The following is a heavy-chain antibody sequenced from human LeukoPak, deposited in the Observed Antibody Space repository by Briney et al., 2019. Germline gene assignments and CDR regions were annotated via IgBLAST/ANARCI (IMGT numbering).Heavy chain of an antibody. CDR2: IKQDGSEK. J-gene: IGHJ6*02. CDR1: GFTFSTYW. V-gene: IGHV3-7*01. D-gene: IGHD2-2*01. CDR3: ARDSRVPAAPFSYHYGMDV. Sequence: GGSLRLSCAASGFTFSTYWMTWVRQAPGKGLEWVANIKQDGSEKNYVDSVKGRFTISRDNAKNSLYLQMNSLRAEDTAVYYCARDSRVPAAPFSYHYGMDVWGQGTTVTVSS.